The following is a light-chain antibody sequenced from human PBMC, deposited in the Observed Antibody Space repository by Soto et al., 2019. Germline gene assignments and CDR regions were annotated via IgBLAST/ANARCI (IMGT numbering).Light chain of an antibody. CDR2: AAS. CDR1: QSISTY. CDR3: QHYNSYSEA. J-gene: IGKJ1*01. Sequence: DIQMTQSPSSLSASVGDRVTITCRASQSISTYLNWYQQKLGKAPSLLIYAASNLQSGVPGRFSASGSGTEFTLTISSLQPDDFATYYCQHYNSYSEAFGQGTKVDIK. V-gene: IGKV1-39*01.